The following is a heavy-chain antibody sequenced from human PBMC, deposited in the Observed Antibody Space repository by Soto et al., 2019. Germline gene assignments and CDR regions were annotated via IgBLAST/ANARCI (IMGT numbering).Heavy chain of an antibody. J-gene: IGHJ6*02. V-gene: IGHV1-18*01. D-gene: IGHD6-6*01. CDR2: IIVYNGNT. CDR3: ARERLSSSHPLYCMDV. Sequence: QVQLVQSGAEVKKPGASVKVSCKASGYSFITYAISWVRQAPGQGLEWMGWIIVYNGNTNYAHKFQGRVTMTTNTSTSPAYMELRNLRSDATAVYYCARERLSSSHPLYCMDVWGQGTTVTVSS. CDR1: GYSFITYA.